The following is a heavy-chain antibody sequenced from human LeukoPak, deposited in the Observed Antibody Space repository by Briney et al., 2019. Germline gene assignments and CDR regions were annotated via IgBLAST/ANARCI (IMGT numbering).Heavy chain of an antibody. CDR3: AREDIVVVVAASGGPEVDYYYYYGMDV. V-gene: IGHV1-18*01. CDR1: GYTLTELS. D-gene: IGHD2-15*01. CDR2: ISAYNGNT. Sequence: ASVKVSCKVSGYTLTELSMHWVRQAPGKGLEWMGWISAYNGNTNYALKLQGGVTMTTDTSTSTAYMELRSLRSDDTAVYYCAREDIVVVVAASGGPEVDYYYYYGMDVWGQGTTVTVSS. J-gene: IGHJ6*02.